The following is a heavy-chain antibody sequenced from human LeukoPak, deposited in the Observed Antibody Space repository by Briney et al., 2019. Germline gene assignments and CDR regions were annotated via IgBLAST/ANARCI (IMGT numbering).Heavy chain of an antibody. CDR3: TRGFWSGYGDSFDL. Sequence: QAGGSLRLSCAASGFMLSRYSMNWVRQAPGRGPEWISYITGAGDRMLYADSVKGRYTVSRDNAKNSLYLEMKSLRDEDTALYYCTRGFWSGYGDSFDLWGQGTKVTVSS. D-gene: IGHD3-3*01. V-gene: IGHV3-48*02. J-gene: IGHJ3*01. CDR2: ITGAGDRM. CDR1: GFMLSRYS.